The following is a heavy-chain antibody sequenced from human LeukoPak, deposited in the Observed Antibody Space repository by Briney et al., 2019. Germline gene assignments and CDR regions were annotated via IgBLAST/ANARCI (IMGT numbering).Heavy chain of an antibody. CDR1: GFTFSNYW. Sequence: GGSLRLSCAASGFTFSNYWMSWVRQAPGKGLEWVANMNQDGGGKYYVGSVKGRFTISRDNTKNSLYLQMNSLGVEDTAVYYCARDGYIDSCDYWGRGTLVTVSS. V-gene: IGHV3-7*01. D-gene: IGHD3-22*01. CDR2: MNQDGGGK. CDR3: ARDGYIDSCDY. J-gene: IGHJ4*02.